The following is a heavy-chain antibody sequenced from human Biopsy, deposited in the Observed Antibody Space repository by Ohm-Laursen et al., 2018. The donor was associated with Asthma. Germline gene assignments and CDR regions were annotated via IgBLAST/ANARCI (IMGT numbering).Heavy chain of an antibody. J-gene: IGHJ5*02. D-gene: IGHD3-22*01. V-gene: IGHV3-23*01. CDR3: AKITTDRQKANNWFDP. Sequence: GSLRLSCTASGFAFNNPSMTWVRQAPGKGLEWVSSISASGVRTFYADSVKGRFTVSRDSSRNTLYLQLSTLRVEDTAVYFCAKITTDRQKANNWFDPWGQGTLVTVSS. CDR2: ISASGVRT. CDR1: GFAFNNPS.